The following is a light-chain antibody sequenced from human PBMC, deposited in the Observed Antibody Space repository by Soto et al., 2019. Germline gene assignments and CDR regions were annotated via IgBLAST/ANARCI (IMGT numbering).Light chain of an antibody. Sequence: DNQLTQSPSSISASVGDRVTIXXRASQAVNSWLAWFQQKPGMAPKLXIYDVSSLQSGVPSRFSGSGAGTEFTLTISSLQPEDFATYYCQQSNNHPISFGQGTRLEIK. J-gene: IGKJ5*01. CDR1: QAVNSW. CDR2: DVS. CDR3: QQSNNHPIS. V-gene: IGKV1-12*01.